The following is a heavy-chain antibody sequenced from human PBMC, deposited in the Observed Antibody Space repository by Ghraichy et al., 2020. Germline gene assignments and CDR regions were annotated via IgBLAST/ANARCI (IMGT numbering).Heavy chain of an antibody. CDR2: IYYSGST. CDR3: ARGGPSSKFFDY. V-gene: IGHV4-59*11. CDR1: GDSISGHY. Sequence: SQTLSLTCTVSGDSISGHYWSWIRQPPGKGLEWIGYIYYSGSTNYNPSLRSRVTISVDTSQNQFSLKLSSGTAADTAVFYCARGGPSSKFFDYWGQGTLVTVSS. J-gene: IGHJ4*02.